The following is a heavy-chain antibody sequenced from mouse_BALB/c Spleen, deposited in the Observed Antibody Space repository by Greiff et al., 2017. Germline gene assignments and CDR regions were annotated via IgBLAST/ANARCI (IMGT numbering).Heavy chain of an antibody. CDR2: ISSGSSTI. CDR3: ASQGDDYDGWFAY. V-gene: IGHV5-17*02. D-gene: IGHD2-4*01. Sequence: EVQRVESGGGLVQPGGSRKLSCAASGFTFSSFGMHWVRQAPEKGLEWVAYISSGSSTIYYADTVKGRFTISRDNPKNTLFLQMTSLRSEDTAMYYCASQGDDYDGWFAYWGQGTLVTVSA. J-gene: IGHJ3*01. CDR1: GFTFSSFG.